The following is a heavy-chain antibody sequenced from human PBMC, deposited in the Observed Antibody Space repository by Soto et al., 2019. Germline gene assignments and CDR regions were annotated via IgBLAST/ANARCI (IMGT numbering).Heavy chain of an antibody. CDR1: GGTFSSYA. J-gene: IGHJ3*02. CDR3: ARGEKYYYDSSGYGAFEI. D-gene: IGHD3-22*01. V-gene: IGHV1-69*12. Sequence: QVQLVQSGAEVKKPGSSVKVSCKASGGTFSSYAISWVRQAPGQGLEWMGGIIPMFGTANYAQKFQGRVTITADESTSTAYMELSSLRSEDAAVYYCARGEKYYYDSSGYGAFEIWGQGTMVTVSS. CDR2: IIPMFGTA.